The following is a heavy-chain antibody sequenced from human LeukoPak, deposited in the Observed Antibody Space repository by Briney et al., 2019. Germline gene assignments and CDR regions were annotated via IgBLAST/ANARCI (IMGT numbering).Heavy chain of an antibody. J-gene: IGHJ4*02. CDR3: AKDTSIGKYCTNGVCSPFDY. D-gene: IGHD2-8*01. CDR1: GFPFHNYW. CDR2: ISDSGDYT. Sequence: GGSLRLSCAASGFPFHNYWMTWVRQAPGQGLEWVSVISDSGDYTSYADSVRGRFTISRDNSRNTLYLQMISLRPEDTAVYYCAKDTSIGKYCTNGVCSPFDYWGQGTLVTVSS. V-gene: IGHV3-23*01.